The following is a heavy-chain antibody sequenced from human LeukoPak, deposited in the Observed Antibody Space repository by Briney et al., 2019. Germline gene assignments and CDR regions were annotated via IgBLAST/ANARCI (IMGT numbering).Heavy chain of an antibody. CDR3: ARTYINFNNHFDP. CDR1: GYCINNGYN. J-gene: IGHJ5*02. Sequence: PSETLSLTCSASGYCINNGYNWGWVRQPPGKGLECIGSISHIGSTYYNPSLESRVTISLDTSKNQFSLELSSVTAADTAVYYCARTYINFNNHFDPWGQGTLVTVSS. V-gene: IGHV4-38-2*02. D-gene: IGHD1/OR15-1a*01. CDR2: ISHIGST.